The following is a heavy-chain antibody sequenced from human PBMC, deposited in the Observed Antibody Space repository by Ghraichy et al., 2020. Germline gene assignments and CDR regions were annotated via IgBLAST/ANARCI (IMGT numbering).Heavy chain of an antibody. CDR2: IKEDGSDK. V-gene: IGHV3-7*01. D-gene: IGHD3-22*01. CDR1: GFSFSSSW. J-gene: IGHJ4*02. Sequence: LSLTCAASGFSFSSSWMSWLRQAPGKGLEWVANIKEDGSDKYYVDSVKGRFTIAKDNARSSLYLQMNSLRAEDTAVYYCARDGDGYHYWGQGTLVTVSS. CDR3: ARDGDGYHY.